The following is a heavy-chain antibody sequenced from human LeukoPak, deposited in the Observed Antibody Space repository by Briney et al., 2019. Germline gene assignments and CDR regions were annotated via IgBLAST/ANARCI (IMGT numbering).Heavy chain of an antibody. CDR3: AHTDSYYFDSGMVS. CDR1: GFRFSNYA. D-gene: IGHD3-22*01. Sequence: GGSLRLSCTASGFRFSNYAMNWVRQAPGKGLEWVSVISGGGSSTNYADSVKGRFTISRENSKNTLYLQMNSLRAEDTAVYYCAHTDSYYFDSGMVSWGQGALVAVSS. V-gene: IGHV3-23*01. CDR2: ISGGGSST. J-gene: IGHJ5*02.